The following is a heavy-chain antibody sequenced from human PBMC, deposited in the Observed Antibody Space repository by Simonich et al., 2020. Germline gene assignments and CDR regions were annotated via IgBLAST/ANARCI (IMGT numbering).Heavy chain of an antibody. D-gene: IGHD4-4*01. CDR1: GFTFSSYW. CDR3: ARDYSNYDAFDI. CDR2: INSDGSST. V-gene: IGHV3-74*01. Sequence: EVQLVESGGGLVQPGGSLRLSCAASGFTFSSYWMHWVRQAPGKGLVWVSRINSDGSSTSYADTVKGRFTISRDNAKNTLYLQMNSLRAEDTAVYYCARDYSNYDAFDIWGQGTMVTVSS. J-gene: IGHJ3*02.